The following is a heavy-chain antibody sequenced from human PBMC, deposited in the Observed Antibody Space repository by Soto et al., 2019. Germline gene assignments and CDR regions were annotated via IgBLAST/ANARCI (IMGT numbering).Heavy chain of an antibody. CDR2: ISGSGGST. Sequence: EVQLLESGGGLVQPGGSLRLSCAASGFTFSSYAMSWVRQAPGKGLEWVSAISGSGGSTYYADFVKGRFTISRDNTKNTLYLQMNSLRAEDTAVYYCAKDVYSMIVVVNYFDYWGQGTLVTVSS. J-gene: IGHJ4*02. CDR1: GFTFSSYA. V-gene: IGHV3-23*01. D-gene: IGHD3-22*01. CDR3: AKDVYSMIVVVNYFDY.